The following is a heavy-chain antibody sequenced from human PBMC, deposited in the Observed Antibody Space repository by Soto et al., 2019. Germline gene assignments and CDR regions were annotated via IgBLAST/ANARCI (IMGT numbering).Heavy chain of an antibody. CDR1: GFTFSSYE. D-gene: IGHD6-6*01. CDR2: ISSSGSTI. Sequence: EVQLVESGGGLVQPGGSLRLSCAASGFTFSSYEMNWVRQAPGKGLEWVSYISSSGSTIYYADSVKGRFTISRDNAKNSLYLQMNSLRAEDTAVYYCARDDSSSFIVVDYYYGMDVWGQGTTVTVSS. CDR3: ARDDSSSFIVVDYYYGMDV. J-gene: IGHJ6*02. V-gene: IGHV3-48*03.